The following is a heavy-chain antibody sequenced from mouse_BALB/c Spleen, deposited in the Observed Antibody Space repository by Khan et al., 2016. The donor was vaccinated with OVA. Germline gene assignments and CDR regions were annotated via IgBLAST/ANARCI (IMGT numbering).Heavy chain of an antibody. J-gene: IGHJ3*01. CDR2: IRYDGNS. V-gene: IGHV3-6*02. CDR1: GYSITSGYF. D-gene: IGHD3-1*01. Sequence: EVQLQESGPGLVKPSQSLSLTCSVTGYSITSGYFWNWIRQFPGNKLEWMGYIRYDGNSNYNPSLKNRISITRDPSKNQFFLKLNSVTPEDTATYYCERGGSSGPAWFAYWGQGTLVTVSA. CDR3: ERGGSSGPAWFAY.